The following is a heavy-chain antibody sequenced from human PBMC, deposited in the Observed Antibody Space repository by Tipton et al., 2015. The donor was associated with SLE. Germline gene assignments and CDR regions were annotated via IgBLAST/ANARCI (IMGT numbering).Heavy chain of an antibody. CDR1: GFTFTSYY. D-gene: IGHD5-24*01. CDR3: ARDWAVVRSLQP. V-gene: IGHV1-46*01. CDR2: INPSGGST. Sequence: QSGAEVKKPGTSVKVSCEASGFTFTSYYMHWVRQAPGQGLEWMGIINPSGGSTSYAQKFQGRVTMTRDTSTSTVYMELSSLRSEDTAVYYCARDWAVVRSLQPWGQGTTVTVSS. J-gene: IGHJ6*02.